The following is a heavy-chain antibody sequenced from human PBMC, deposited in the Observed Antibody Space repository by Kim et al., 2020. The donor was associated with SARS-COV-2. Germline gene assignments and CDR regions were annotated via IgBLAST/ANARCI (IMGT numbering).Heavy chain of an antibody. CDR1: GFTFSSYG. V-gene: IGHV3-30*03. D-gene: IGHD3-10*01. J-gene: IGHJ4*02. Sequence: GGSLRLSCAASGFTFSSYGMHWVRQAPGKGLEWVAVISYDGGNKYYADSVKGRFTISRDNSNNTLYLQMNSLRAEDTAVYYCATTSGGSGSYSYFDYWGQGTLVTVSS. CDR2: ISYDGGNK. CDR3: ATTSGGSGSYSYFDY.